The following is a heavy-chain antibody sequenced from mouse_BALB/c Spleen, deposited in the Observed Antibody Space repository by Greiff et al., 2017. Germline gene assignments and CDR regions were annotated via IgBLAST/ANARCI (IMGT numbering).Heavy chain of an antibody. CDR1: GFAFSSYD. CDR2: ISSGGGST. V-gene: IGHV5-12-1*01. D-gene: IGHD1-1*01. J-gene: IGHJ2*01. CDR3: ASYYYGFDY. Sequence: EVQGVESGGGLVKPGGSLKLSCAASGFAFSSYDMSWVRQTPEKRLEWVAYISSGGGSTYYPDTVKGRFTISRDNAKNTLYLQMSSLKSEDTAMYYCASYYYGFDYWGQGTTLTVSS.